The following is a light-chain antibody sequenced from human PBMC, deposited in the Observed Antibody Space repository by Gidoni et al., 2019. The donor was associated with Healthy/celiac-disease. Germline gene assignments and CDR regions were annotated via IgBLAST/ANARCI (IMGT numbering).Light chain of an antibody. CDR1: QSVSNS. V-gene: IGKV3-11*01. CDR2: DAS. CDR3: QQRGYWPLT. J-gene: IGKJ4*01. Sequence: EIVLTQSPATLSLSPGERATLSCRASQSVSNSLAWYQQKPGQAPRLLIFDASNRATGIPARFSGSGSGTDFTLTIGSLEPEDFAVYYCQQRGYWPLTFGGGTKVEIK.